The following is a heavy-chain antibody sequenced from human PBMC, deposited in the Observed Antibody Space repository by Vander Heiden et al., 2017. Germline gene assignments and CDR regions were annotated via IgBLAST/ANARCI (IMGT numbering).Heavy chain of an antibody. CDR2: ISWNSGSI. J-gene: IGHJ4*02. D-gene: IGHD7-27*01. CDR1: GFTFDDYA. Sequence: EVQLVESGGGLVQPGRSLRLSCAASGFTFDDYAMHWVRQAPGKGLEWVSGISWNSGSIGYADSVKGRFTISRDNAKNSLYLQMNSLRAEDTAWYYCAKDIAGDENYWGQGTLVTVSS. CDR3: AKDIAGDENY. V-gene: IGHV3-9*01.